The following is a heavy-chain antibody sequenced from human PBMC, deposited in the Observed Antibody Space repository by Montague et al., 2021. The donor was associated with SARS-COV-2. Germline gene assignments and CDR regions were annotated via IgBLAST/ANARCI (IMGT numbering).Heavy chain of an antibody. CDR2: IYHSGST. CDR3: ARTGVGAYDNLTGYTVNAFDV. Sequence: SETLSLTCTVSGGSITSYYWTWIRQPPGKGLEWVGRIYHSGSTNYNPSLKSRVTISVDTSKNQFSLKLSSVTAADTAVYYCARTGVGAYDNLTGYTVNAFDVWGQGTMVTVSS. D-gene: IGHD3-9*01. J-gene: IGHJ3*01. CDR1: GGSITSYY. V-gene: IGHV4-59*01.